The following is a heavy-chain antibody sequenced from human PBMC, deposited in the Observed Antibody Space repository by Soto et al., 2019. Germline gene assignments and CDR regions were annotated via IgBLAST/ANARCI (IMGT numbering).Heavy chain of an antibody. Sequence: VQLQESGPGLVKHSETLSLTCTVSGGSISSYYWTWILQPAGNGLEWIGRIFSTVRTNYDPSLKPRVTMSVDTTKNHISLNVASVTAADTDVYFCAWNSGIYYGSFDYWGKVSLGIVSS. J-gene: IGHJ4*02. D-gene: IGHD1-26*01. V-gene: IGHV4-4*07. CDR2: IFSTVRT. CDR1: GGSISSYY. CDR3: AWNSGIYYGSFDY.